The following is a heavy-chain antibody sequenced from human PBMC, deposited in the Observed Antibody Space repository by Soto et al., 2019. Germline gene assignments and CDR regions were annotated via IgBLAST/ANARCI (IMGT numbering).Heavy chain of an antibody. CDR3: ATRRELDLRGAFDI. J-gene: IGHJ3*02. D-gene: IGHD1-7*01. Sequence: LRLSCEGSGFTFSNAWMSWVRQTPGKGLEWIGRIKSKIYGGTTDYSAPVDGRFTISRDDSKNTLYLQMRSLKTEDTAVYYCATRRELDLRGAFDIWGQGTMVTVSS. CDR2: IKSKIYGGTT. V-gene: IGHV3-15*01. CDR1: GFTFSNAW.